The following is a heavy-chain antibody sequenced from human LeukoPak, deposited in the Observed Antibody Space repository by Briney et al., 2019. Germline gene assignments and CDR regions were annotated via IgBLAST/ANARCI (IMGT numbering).Heavy chain of an antibody. J-gene: IGHJ4*02. CDR1: GFTFSSYG. Sequence: GGSLRLSCTGSGFTFSSYGIHWVRQAPGKGLEWVSAISGSGGSTYYADSVKGRFTISRDNSKNTLYLQMNSLRAEDTAVYYCAKSPSSVLLWFGELPNLFYFDYWGQGTLVTVSS. V-gene: IGHV3-23*01. CDR3: AKSPSSVLLWFGELPNLFYFDY. CDR2: ISGSGGST. D-gene: IGHD3-10*01.